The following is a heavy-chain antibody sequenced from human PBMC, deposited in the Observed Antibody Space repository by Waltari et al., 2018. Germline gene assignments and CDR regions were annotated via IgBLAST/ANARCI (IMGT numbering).Heavy chain of an antibody. CDR2: ISGSGGRT. V-gene: IGHV3-23*04. J-gene: IGHJ4*02. CDR3: AKDEGFNWNYGDFDY. Sequence: EVQLVESGGGLVQPGGSLRLSCAASGFTFSSYAMSWVRPAPGKGLEWVSAISGSGGRTYYADSVKGRFTISRDNSKNTLYLQMNSLRAEDTAVYYCAKDEGFNWNYGDFDYWGQGTLVTVSS. D-gene: IGHD1-7*01. CDR1: GFTFSSYA.